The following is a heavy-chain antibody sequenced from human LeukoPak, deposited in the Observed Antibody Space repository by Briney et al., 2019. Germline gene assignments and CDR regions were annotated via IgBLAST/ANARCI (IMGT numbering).Heavy chain of an antibody. J-gene: IGHJ4*02. CDR1: GGSFSGYS. V-gene: IGHV4-34*01. D-gene: IGHD3-9*01. CDR2: IKHSGGT. Sequence: PETLSLTCTIFGGSFSGYSWTWIRQPPGEGLEWIGEIKHSGGTNYNPSLKSRVTISVDTSKNQFSLKLSSVTAADTAVYYCARGELRYFDWLPWGQGTLVTVSS. CDR3: ARGELRYFDWLP.